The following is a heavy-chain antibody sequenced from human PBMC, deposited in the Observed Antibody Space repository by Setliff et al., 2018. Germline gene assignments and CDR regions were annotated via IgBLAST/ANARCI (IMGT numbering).Heavy chain of an antibody. J-gene: IGHJ4*02. V-gene: IGHV3-9*01. CDR3: AKDGTDLRLIAAAGTPWGYFDY. CDR1: GFTFDDYA. D-gene: IGHD6-13*01. CDR2: ISWNSGSI. Sequence: SLRLSCAASGFTFDDYAMHWVRQAPGKGLEWVSGISWNSGSIGYADSVKGRFTISRDNAKNSLYLQMNSLRAEDTALYYCAKDGTDLRLIAAAGTPWGYFDYWGQGTLVTVSS.